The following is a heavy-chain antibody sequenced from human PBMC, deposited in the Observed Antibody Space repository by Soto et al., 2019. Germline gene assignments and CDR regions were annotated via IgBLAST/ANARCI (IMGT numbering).Heavy chain of an antibody. CDR3: GRGRSGQIVVFY. Sequence: QEQLVESGGGVVQPGRSLRLSCRVSGFTFTGHYIHWVRQAPEQGPEWMGEIGPETGATRYAQKFRGRVTMTRDMSITTVYMELNNLSPDDTAVYYCGRGRSGQIVVFYWGQGTPVTVSS. J-gene: IGHJ4*02. CDR2: IGPETGAT. D-gene: IGHD5-12*01. CDR1: GFTFTGHY. V-gene: IGHV1-2*02.